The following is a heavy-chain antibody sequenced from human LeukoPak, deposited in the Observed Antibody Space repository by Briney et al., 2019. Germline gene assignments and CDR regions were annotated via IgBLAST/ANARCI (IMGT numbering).Heavy chain of an antibody. CDR1: GGSISTSSYY. CDR2: IYYGGST. Sequence: SETLSLTCTVSGGSISTSSYYWGWIRQPPGKGLEWIGSIYYGGSTFYNPSLKSRVTISADTSKNQFSLELSSVTAADTAVYYCVSHHSTSFRIFDFWGQGTLVTVSS. D-gene: IGHD6-6*01. J-gene: IGHJ4*02. V-gene: IGHV4-39*01. CDR3: VSHHSTSFRIFDF.